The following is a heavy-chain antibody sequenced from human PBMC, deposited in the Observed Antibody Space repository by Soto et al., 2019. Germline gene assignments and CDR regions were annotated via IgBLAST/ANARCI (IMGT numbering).Heavy chain of an antibody. V-gene: IGHV3-7*04. CDR2: IKEDGTQT. CDR3: VRDYLGPGPY. CDR1: GFSLSGFW. J-gene: IGHJ4*01. Sequence: DVQVVESGGDLVQPGGSLRLSCVVSGFSLSGFWMSWVRQAPGKGLEWVANIKEDGTQTYYVDSVKGRFTISRDNAKNSLFLQMNSLRDEDTAVYYCVRDYLGPGPYWGQGTLVTVSS.